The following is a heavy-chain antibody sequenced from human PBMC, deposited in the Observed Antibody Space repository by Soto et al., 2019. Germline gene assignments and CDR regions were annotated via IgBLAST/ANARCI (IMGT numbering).Heavy chain of an antibody. CDR1: GYTFTSYD. CDR2: MNPNSGNT. J-gene: IGHJ4*02. V-gene: IGHV1-8*01. D-gene: IGHD6-19*01. Sequence: EASVKVSCKASGYTFTSYDINWVRQATGQGLEWMGWMNPNSGNTGYAQKFRGRVTMTRNTSISTAYMELNSLRAEDTAVYYCARDWAYSGSGYWGQGTLVTVSS. CDR3: ARDWAYSGSGY.